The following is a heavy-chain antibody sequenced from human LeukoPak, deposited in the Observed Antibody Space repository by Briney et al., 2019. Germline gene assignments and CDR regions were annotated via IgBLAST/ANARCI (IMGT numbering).Heavy chain of an antibody. D-gene: IGHD1-20*01. CDR3: ARDHITGTNNWFDP. J-gene: IGHJ5*02. CDR2: INPNSGGT. V-gene: IGHV1-2*06. Sequence: ASVKVSCKASGGTFTGYYMHWVRQAPGQGLEWMGRINPNSGGTNYAQKFQGRVTMTRDTSISTAYMELSRLRSDDTAVYYCARDHITGTNNWFDPWGQGTLVTVSS. CDR1: GGTFTGYY.